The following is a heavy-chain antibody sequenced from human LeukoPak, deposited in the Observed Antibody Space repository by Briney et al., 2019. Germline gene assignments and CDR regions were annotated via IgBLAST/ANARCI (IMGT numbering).Heavy chain of an antibody. CDR3: ARAGYDFWSGYRGRSHYYFDY. D-gene: IGHD3/OR15-3a*01. J-gene: IGHJ4*02. CDR1: GGSISSSSYY. V-gene: IGHV4-61*05. CDR2: IYYSGST. Sequence: SETLSLTCTVSGGSISSSSYYWSWIRQPPGKGLEWIGYIYYSGSTNYNPSLKSRVTISVDTSKNQFSLKLSSVTAADTAVYYCARAGYDFWSGYRGRSHYYFDYWGQGTLVTVSS.